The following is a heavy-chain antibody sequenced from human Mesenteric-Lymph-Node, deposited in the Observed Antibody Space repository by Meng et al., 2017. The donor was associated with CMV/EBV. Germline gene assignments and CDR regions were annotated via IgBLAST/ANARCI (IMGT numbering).Heavy chain of an antibody. Sequence: GYTFTDYFIHWVRQAPGQGLEWMGRINPNSGDTIYVQKFQGRVAMTRDTSSNTAYMELSRLTSDDTATYYCARGLRVGAGWNDGFDYWGQGSLVTVSS. CDR3: ARGLRVGAGWNDGFDY. CDR2: INPNSGDT. J-gene: IGHJ4*02. CDR1: GYTFTDYF. V-gene: IGHV1-2*06. D-gene: IGHD1-1*01.